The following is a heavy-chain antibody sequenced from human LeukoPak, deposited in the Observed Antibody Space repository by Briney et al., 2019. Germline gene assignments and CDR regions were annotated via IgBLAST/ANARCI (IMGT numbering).Heavy chain of an antibody. V-gene: IGHV4-59*01. Sequence: SETLSLTCTVSGGSISSYYWSWIRQPPGKGLEWIGYIYYSGSTNYNPSLKSRVTISVDTSKNQFSLKLSSVTAADTAAYYCARGGSGYDYAFDYWGQGTLVTVSS. CDR2: IYYSGST. CDR3: ARGGSGYDYAFDY. J-gene: IGHJ4*02. CDR1: GGSISSYY. D-gene: IGHD5-12*01.